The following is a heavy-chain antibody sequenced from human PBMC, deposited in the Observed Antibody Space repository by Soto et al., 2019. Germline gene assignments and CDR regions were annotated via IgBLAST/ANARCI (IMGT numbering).Heavy chain of an antibody. CDR1: GFTFSSYA. J-gene: IGHJ4*02. V-gene: IGHV3-23*01. CDR3: AKVPRPYYYDSSGYYSDY. D-gene: IGHD3-22*01. CDR2: ISGSGGST. Sequence: GGSLRLSCAASGFTFSSYAMSWVRQAPGKGLEWVSAISGSGGSTYYADSVKGRFTISRDNSKNTLYLQMNSLRAEDTAVYYCAKVPRPYYYDSSGYYSDYWGQGTLVTVSS.